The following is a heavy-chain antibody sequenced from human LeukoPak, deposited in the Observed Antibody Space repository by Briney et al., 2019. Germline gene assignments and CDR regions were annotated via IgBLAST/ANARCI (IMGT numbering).Heavy chain of an antibody. D-gene: IGHD1-26*01. J-gene: IGHJ4*02. V-gene: IGHV4-61*01. Sequence: PSETLSLTCTVSGGSVSSGSHYWSWIRQPPGKGLEWIGYINYSGSTNYNPSLKSRVTISVDTSKNQFSLKLSSVTAADTAVYYCARGGPVDSTVGYWGQGTLVTVSS. CDR1: GGSVSSGSHY. CDR2: INYSGST. CDR3: ARGGPVDSTVGY.